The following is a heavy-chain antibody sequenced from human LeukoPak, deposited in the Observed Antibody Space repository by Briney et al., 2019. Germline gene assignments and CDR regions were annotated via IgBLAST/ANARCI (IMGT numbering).Heavy chain of an antibody. CDR1: GFSLSHLA. CDR3: AKRSGYTTGWFFDF. Sequence: GSLKLFRATSGFSLSHLAISWVRQAPGKGLEWVSSISGSGDNTYYAESGKGRFTISRDNSKNTLFLQMNSLRAEDTAVFYCAKRSGYTTGWFFDFWGQGTLVTVSS. J-gene: IGHJ4*02. D-gene: IGHD6-19*01. CDR2: ISGSGDNT. V-gene: IGHV3-23*01.